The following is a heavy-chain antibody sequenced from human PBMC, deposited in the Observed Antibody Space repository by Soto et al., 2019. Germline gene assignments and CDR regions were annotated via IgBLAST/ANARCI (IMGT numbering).Heavy chain of an antibody. CDR3: AHAPSGGPEGWFDP. V-gene: IGHV2-5*02. D-gene: IGHD2-15*01. CDR2: IYWDDDK. CDR1: GFSLTTSGVG. Sequence: QITLKESGPTLVKPTQTLTLTCSFSGFSLTTSGVGVGWIRQPPGKALEWLALIYWDDDKRYNPSLKSRLTATEDTPTTPAVLNMPNMHPVDTGTYYCAHAPSGGPEGWFDPWGQGTLVTVS. J-gene: IGHJ5*02.